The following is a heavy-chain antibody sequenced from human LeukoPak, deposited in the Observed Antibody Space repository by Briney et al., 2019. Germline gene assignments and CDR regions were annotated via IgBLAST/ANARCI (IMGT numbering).Heavy chain of an antibody. CDR2: ISSNGGST. D-gene: IGHD6-19*01. Sequence: PGGSLRLSCAAFGFTFSSYAMHWVRQAPGKGLEYVSAISSNGGSTYYANSVKGRFTISRDNSKNTLYLQMGSLRAEDMAVYYCARDSGIAVAGTGYYYYYYMDVWGKGTTVTVSS. V-gene: IGHV3-64*01. J-gene: IGHJ6*03. CDR1: GFTFSSYA. CDR3: ARDSGIAVAGTGYYYYYYMDV.